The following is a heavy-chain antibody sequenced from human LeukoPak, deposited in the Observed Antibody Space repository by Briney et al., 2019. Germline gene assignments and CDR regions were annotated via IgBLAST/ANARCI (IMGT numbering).Heavy chain of an antibody. Sequence: SETLSLTCTVSGGSISGYYWSWIRQTPGKGLEWIGYIYCSGSTNYNPSLKSRVTISVDKSKNQFSLELHSVTAADTAVYYCARQWPSDYWGQGTLVTVSS. J-gene: IGHJ4*02. CDR1: GGSISGYY. CDR2: IYCSGST. CDR3: ARQWPSDY. D-gene: IGHD2-8*01. V-gene: IGHV4-59*01.